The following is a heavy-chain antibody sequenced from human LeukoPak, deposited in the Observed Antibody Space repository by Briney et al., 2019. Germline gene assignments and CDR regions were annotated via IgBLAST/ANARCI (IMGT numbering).Heavy chain of an antibody. CDR2: INPNSGGT. V-gene: IGHV1-2*06. J-gene: IGHJ4*02. D-gene: IGHD3-10*01. CDR3: ARDTLWFGNVAGDY. Sequence: ASVKVSCKASGYTFTGCYMHWVRQAPGQGLEWMGRINPNSGGTNYAQKFQGRVTMTRDTSISTAYMELSRLRCDDTAVYYCARDTLWFGNVAGDYWGQGTLVTVSS. CDR1: GYTFTGCY.